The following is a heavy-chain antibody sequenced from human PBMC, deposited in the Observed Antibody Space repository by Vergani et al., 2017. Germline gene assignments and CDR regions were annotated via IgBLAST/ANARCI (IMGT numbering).Heavy chain of an antibody. D-gene: IGHD2-21*02. CDR2: MDYSGST. V-gene: IGHV4-39*01. J-gene: IGHJ1*01. CDR1: GDSVISTDYH. Sequence: QVQLQESGPGLVKPSETLSLTCTVSGDSVISTDYHWGWIRQPPGKGLEWIGSMDYSGSTAYNPSLETRISISFATPKNQFSLWLTSVTAADTAVYYCPCERGAGRAADCHSYDVWGPGTLVGVSS. CDR3: PCERGAGRAADCHSYDV.